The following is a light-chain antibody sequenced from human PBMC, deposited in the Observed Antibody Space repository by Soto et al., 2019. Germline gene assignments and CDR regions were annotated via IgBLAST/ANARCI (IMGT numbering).Light chain of an antibody. Sequence: EIVITQSPATLSLSPGERATLSCRASQSVSSNLAWYQQKPGQAPRLLIYDASTRATGIPARFSGSGSGTEFTLTISSLQSEDFAVYYCQQYNKWRTFGQGTKVDI. CDR1: QSVSSN. CDR3: QQYNKWRT. CDR2: DAS. V-gene: IGKV3-15*01. J-gene: IGKJ1*01.